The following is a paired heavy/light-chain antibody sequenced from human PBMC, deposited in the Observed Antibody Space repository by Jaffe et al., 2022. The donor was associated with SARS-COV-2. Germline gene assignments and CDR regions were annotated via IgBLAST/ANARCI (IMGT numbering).Heavy chain of an antibody. D-gene: IGHD6-13*01. Sequence: EVQLLESGGGLVQPGGSLRLSCAASGFTFSSYAMTWVRQAPGKGLEWVSAIGGSGGSTSYADSVKGRATISRDNSRNTLFLQMDSLRAEDTAVYYCAKDPGDSSWYFDYWGQGTLVTVSS. V-gene: IGHV3-23*01. CDR1: GFTFSSYA. CDR3: AKDPGDSSWYFDY. J-gene: IGHJ4*02. CDR2: IGGSGGST.
Light chain of an antibody. J-gene: IGKJ1*01. Sequence: DIQMTQSPSTLSASVGDRVTITCRASQSINNWLAWYQQKPGKAPSLLIYKASSLESGVPSRFSGSGSGTEFTLTISSLQPDDFATYYCQQYNSYSRTFGQGTKVEIK. CDR3: QQYNSYSRT. CDR1: QSINNW. CDR2: KAS. V-gene: IGKV1-5*03.